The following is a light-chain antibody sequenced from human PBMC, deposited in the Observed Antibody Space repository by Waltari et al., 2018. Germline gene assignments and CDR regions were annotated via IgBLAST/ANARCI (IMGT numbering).Light chain of an antibody. CDR3: QQYYSAPHA. Sequence: DIAVTQSPDSLAVALGGRATINCKSSQSLLYRDNNKNYLAWYRQRPGQPPELLIHWASTRESGVPDRFSGSGSGTEFTLTISSLQAEDVAVYYCQQYYSAPHAFGQGTKVVIK. V-gene: IGKV4-1*01. J-gene: IGKJ2*01. CDR2: WAS. CDR1: QSLLYRDNNKNY.